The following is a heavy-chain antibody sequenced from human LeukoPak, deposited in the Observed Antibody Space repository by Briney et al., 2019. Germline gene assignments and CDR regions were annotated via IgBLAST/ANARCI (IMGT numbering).Heavy chain of an antibody. D-gene: IGHD6-13*01. Sequence: GGSLRLSCAASGFTFSRYWMNWVRQAPGKGLEWVANINEDGSEKYYVDSVKGRFTISRDNAKNSLYLQMNSLRAEDTAVYYCAKVGSSSWYMDYWGQGTLVTVSS. V-gene: IGHV3-7*01. CDR3: AKVGSSSWYMDY. CDR2: INEDGSEK. CDR1: GFTFSRYW. J-gene: IGHJ4*02.